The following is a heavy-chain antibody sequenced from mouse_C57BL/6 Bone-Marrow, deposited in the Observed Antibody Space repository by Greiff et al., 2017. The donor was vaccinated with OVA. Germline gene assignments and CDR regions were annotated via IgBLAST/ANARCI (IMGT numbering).Heavy chain of an antibody. CDR3: ARSYYGSSLWYFDV. D-gene: IGHD1-1*01. CDR1: GFSLTSYG. CDR2: IWSGGST. J-gene: IGHJ1*03. Sequence: VKLMESGPGLVQPSQSLSITCTVSGFSLTSYGVHWVRQSPGKGLEWLGVIWSGGSTDYNAAFISRLSISKDNSKSQVFFKMNSLQADDTAIYYCARSYYGSSLWYFDVWGTGTTVTVSS. V-gene: IGHV2-2*01.